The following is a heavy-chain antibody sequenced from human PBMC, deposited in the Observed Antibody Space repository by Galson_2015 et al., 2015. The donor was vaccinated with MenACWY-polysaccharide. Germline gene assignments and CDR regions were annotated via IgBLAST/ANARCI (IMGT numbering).Heavy chain of an antibody. Sequence: SLRLSCAASGFTFSRYGMSWVRQALGKGLEWVSVISDTGGTTYYIDSVKGRFTISRDNSKNMLYMQMNSLRVEDTAVYYCASRGAAHYWGQGTLITVSS. CDR2: ISDTGGTT. CDR1: GFTFSRYG. V-gene: IGHV3-23*01. J-gene: IGHJ4*02. D-gene: IGHD6-25*01. CDR3: ASRGAAHY.